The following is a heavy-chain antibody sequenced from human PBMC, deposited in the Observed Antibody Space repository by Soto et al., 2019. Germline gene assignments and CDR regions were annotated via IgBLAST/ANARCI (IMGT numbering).Heavy chain of an antibody. V-gene: IGHV3-21*01. Sequence: PGGSLRLSCAASGFTFSSYSMNWVRQAPGKGLEWVSSISSSSSYIYYADSVKGRFTISRDNAKNSLYLQMNSLRAEDTAVYYCARDVGGKLNWFDPWGQGTLVTVSS. D-gene: IGHD2-15*01. CDR2: ISSSSSYI. CDR1: GFTFSSYS. CDR3: ARDVGGKLNWFDP. J-gene: IGHJ5*02.